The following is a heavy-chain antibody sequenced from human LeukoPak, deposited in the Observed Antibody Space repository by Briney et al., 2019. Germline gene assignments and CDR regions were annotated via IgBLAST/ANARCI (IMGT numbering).Heavy chain of an antibody. CDR1: GFTVSDNY. V-gene: IGHV3-23*01. CDR2: ISNNGGYT. Sequence: GGSLRLSCAASGFTVSDNYMTWVRQAPGKGLEWVSAISNNGGYTYYADSVQGRFTISRDNSKSTLCLQMNSLRAEDTAVYYCAKQLGYCSDGSCYFPYWGQGTLVTVSS. D-gene: IGHD2-15*01. CDR3: AKQLGYCSDGSCYFPY. J-gene: IGHJ4*02.